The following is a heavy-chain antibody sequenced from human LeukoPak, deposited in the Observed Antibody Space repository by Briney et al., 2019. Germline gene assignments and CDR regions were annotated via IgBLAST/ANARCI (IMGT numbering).Heavy chain of an antibody. CDR2: IYSGGST. D-gene: IGHD4-17*01. Sequence: GGSLRLSCAATGFTVSSNYMSWVRQAPGKGLEWVSVIYSGGSTYYADSVKGRFTISRDNSKNTLYLQMNSLRAEDTAVYYCARDGNDYGDYEYFQHWGQGTLVTVSS. J-gene: IGHJ1*01. CDR3: ARDGNDYGDYEYFQH. CDR1: GFTVSSNY. V-gene: IGHV3-53*01.